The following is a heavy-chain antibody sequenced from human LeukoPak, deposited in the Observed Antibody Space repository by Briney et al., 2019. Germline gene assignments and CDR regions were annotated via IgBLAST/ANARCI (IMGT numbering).Heavy chain of an antibody. V-gene: IGHV3-23*01. D-gene: IGHD5-18*01. CDR3: AKDRLPTVDLVFDY. CDR2: ISGSGGST. J-gene: IGHJ4*02. CDR1: GFTVSSYA. Sequence: QPGASLRLSCAASGFTVSSYAMSWVRQAPGKGLEWVSAISGSGGSTYYADSVKGRFTISRDNSKNTLYLQMNSLRAEDTAVYYCAKDRLPTVDLVFDYWGQGTLVTVSS.